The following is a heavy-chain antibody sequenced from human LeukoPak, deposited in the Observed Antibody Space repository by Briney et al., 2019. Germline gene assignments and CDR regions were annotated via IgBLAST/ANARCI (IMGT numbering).Heavy chain of an antibody. J-gene: IGHJ4*02. Sequence: GGSLRLSCAASGFTFSSYWMHWVRQAPGKGPVWVSRITTDGGGANYADSVKGRFTISRDNAKNTLYLQMNSLRAEDTAVYYCGRDLVYGSGSLDSWGQGTLSPSPQ. V-gene: IGHV3-74*01. D-gene: IGHD3-10*01. CDR1: GFTFSSYW. CDR3: GRDLVYGSGSLDS. CDR2: ITTDGGGA.